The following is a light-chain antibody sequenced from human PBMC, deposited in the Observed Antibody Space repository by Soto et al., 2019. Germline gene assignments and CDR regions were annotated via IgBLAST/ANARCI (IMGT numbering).Light chain of an antibody. CDR3: QHYNSYSEA. J-gene: IGKJ1*01. V-gene: IGKV1-5*03. CDR1: QTISSW. CDR2: KAS. Sequence: DIQMTQTTRTVAVSVGDIVIITFRASQTISSWLAWYQQKPGKAPKLLIYKASTLKSGVPSRFSGSGSGTEFTLTISSLQPDDFATYYCQHYNSYSEAFGQGTKVDIK.